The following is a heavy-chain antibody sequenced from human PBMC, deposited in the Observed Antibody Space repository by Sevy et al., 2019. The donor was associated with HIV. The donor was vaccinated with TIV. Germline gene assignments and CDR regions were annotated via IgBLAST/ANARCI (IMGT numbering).Heavy chain of an antibody. D-gene: IGHD4-4*01. V-gene: IGHV4-59*01. CDR2: FYYSRST. CDR1: GDSISGYY. CDR3: ARAYSEYYYGMDV. J-gene: IGHJ6*02. Sequence: SESLSLTCTVSGDSISGYYWSWIRQPPGKGLEWIGYFYYSRSTNYNPSFKSRVTISVDTSKNQVSLKVSSVTTADTAVYYCARAYSEYYYGMDVWGQGTTVTVSS.